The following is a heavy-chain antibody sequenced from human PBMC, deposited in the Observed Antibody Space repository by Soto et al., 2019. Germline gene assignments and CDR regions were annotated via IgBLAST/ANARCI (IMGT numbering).Heavy chain of an antibody. CDR2: ISSSGSTI. CDR3: ARVFPYSSSPLSPDY. CDR1: GFTFSDYY. V-gene: IGHV3-11*01. D-gene: IGHD6-6*01. J-gene: IGHJ4*02. Sequence: PGGSLRLSCAASGFTFSDYYMSWIRQAPGKGLEWVSYISSSGSTIYYADSVKGRFTISRDNAKNSLYLQMNSLRAEDTAVYYCARVFPYSSSPLSPDYWGQGTLVTVSS.